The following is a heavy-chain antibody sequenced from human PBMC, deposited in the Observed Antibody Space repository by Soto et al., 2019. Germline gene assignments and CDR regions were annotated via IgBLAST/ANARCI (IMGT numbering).Heavy chain of an antibody. CDR3: AKEAWFRGIDP. CDR1: GFTFSSYG. Sequence: QVQLVESGGGVVQPGRSLRLSCAASGFTFSSYGMHWVRQAPGKGLEWVAVISYDGSNKYYADSVKGRFTISRDNSKNTLYLQMNSLRAEDTAAYYCAKEAWFRGIDPWGQGTLVTVSS. V-gene: IGHV3-30*18. D-gene: IGHD3-10*01. J-gene: IGHJ5*02. CDR2: ISYDGSNK.